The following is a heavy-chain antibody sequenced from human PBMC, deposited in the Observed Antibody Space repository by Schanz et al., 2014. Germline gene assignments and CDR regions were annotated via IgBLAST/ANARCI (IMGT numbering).Heavy chain of an antibody. CDR1: GGSINSNSYY. J-gene: IGHJ4*02. Sequence: QLQLQESGPGLVKPSETLSLICSVSGGSINSNSYYWGWIRQPPGKGLEWIGNVFYTGTTYTNPSLRTPLPWPGDPSNNHFSRKLPSVPAADPAVYFCARHGPLAGIPLDYWGRGTLVTVSS. CDR2: VFYTGTT. V-gene: IGHV4-39*01. CDR3: ARHGPLAGIPLDY. D-gene: IGHD6-19*01.